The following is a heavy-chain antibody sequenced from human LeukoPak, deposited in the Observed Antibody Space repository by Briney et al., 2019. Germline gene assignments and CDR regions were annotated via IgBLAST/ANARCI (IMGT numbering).Heavy chain of an antibody. V-gene: IGHV5-51*01. Sequence: GESLKISCKGSGYSFTSYWIGWVRPMPGKGLEWMGINYPGESDNRYSPSFQGQVTISADKSISTAYLQWSSLKASDTAMYYCAGHLISSHEDACGTWGQGTMVTVSS. CDR2: NYPGESDN. CDR1: GYSFTSYW. CDR3: AGHLISSHEDACGT. J-gene: IGHJ3*02. D-gene: IGHD6-13*01.